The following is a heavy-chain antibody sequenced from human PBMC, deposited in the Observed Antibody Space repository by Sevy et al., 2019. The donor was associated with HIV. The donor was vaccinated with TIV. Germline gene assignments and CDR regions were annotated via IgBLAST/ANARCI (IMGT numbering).Heavy chain of an antibody. J-gene: IGHJ4*02. D-gene: IGHD3-16*01. CDR3: VRSLGGPLNQ. V-gene: IGHV3-53*01. CDR2: IYKSGNT. CDR1: GFDVNTGC. Sequence: GGSLRLSCAVSGFDVNTGCMSWVRQAPGKGLEWVSVIYKSGNTYYVDSVMGRFTMSRDSGRNTLYLQMTHLRVEDTAMYYCVRSLGGPLNQWGQGTRVTVSS.